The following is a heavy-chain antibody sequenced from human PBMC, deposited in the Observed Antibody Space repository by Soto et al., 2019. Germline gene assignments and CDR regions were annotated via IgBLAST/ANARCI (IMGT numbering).Heavy chain of an antibody. J-gene: IGHJ4*02. Sequence: ASVKVSCKASGYTFTGYYMHWVRQAPGQGLEWMGWINPNSGGTNYAQKFQGWVTMTRDTSISTAYMELSRLRSDDTAVYYCARQIWNYDSSGYYDYWGQGTLVTVSS. D-gene: IGHD3-22*01. V-gene: IGHV1-2*04. CDR1: GYTFTGYY. CDR3: ARQIWNYDSSGYYDY. CDR2: INPNSGGT.